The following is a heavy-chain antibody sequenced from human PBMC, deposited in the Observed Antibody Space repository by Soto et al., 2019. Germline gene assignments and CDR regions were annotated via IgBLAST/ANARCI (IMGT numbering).Heavy chain of an antibody. CDR3: ARAGYCSGGSRYRAFDI. CDR2: IYYSGST. Sequence: SETLSLTCTVSGGSISSYYWSWIRQPPGKGLEWIGYIYYSGSTNYNPSLKSRVTISVDTSKNQFSLKLSSVTAADTAVYYCARAGYCSGGSRYRAFDIWGQGTMVTVSS. V-gene: IGHV4-59*01. CDR1: GGSISSYY. J-gene: IGHJ3*02. D-gene: IGHD2-15*01.